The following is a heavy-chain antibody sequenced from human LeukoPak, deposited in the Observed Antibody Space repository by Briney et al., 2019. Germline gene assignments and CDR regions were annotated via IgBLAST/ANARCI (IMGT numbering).Heavy chain of an antibody. D-gene: IGHD2-2*01. CDR2: INPNTGGT. CDR3: ARVDSVPAGDYHYWYMDV. Sequence: ASVKVSCKASGYTFTGYYMHWVRQDPRQGLQWMGWINPNTGGTDYAQKFQGRVTMTRDTSISTVYMELSSLRSDDTAVYYCARVDSVPAGDYHYWYMDVWGKGTTVTVSS. V-gene: IGHV1-2*02. CDR1: GYTFTGYY. J-gene: IGHJ6*03.